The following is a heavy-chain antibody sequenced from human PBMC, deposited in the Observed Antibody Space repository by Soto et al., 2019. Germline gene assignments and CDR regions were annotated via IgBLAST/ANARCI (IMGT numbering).Heavy chain of an antibody. V-gene: IGHV3-23*01. J-gene: IGHJ3*02. D-gene: IGHD6-19*01. Sequence: GGSLRLSCAASGFSFSSYGMSWVRQAPGKGLEWVSAISGSGGSTYYADSVKGRFTISRDNSKNTLYLQMNSLRAEDTAVYYFAKPSVAATRDLLAPSRHRALDI. CDR1: GFSFSSYG. CDR3: AKPSVAATRDLLAPSRHRALDI. CDR2: ISGSGGST.